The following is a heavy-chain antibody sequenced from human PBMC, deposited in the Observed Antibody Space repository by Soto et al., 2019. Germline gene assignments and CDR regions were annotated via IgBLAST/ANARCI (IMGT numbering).Heavy chain of an antibody. CDR3: ARARAGFTHTYYYYGLDV. CDR2: ISSSGSTI. Sequence: PGGSLRLSCAASGFTFSDYYMSWIRQAPGKGLEWVSYISSSGSTIYYADSVKGRFTISRDNAKNSLYLQMNSLRAEDTAVYYCARARAGFTHTYYYYGLDVWGQGTTVTVSS. V-gene: IGHV3-11*01. J-gene: IGHJ6*02. CDR1: GFTFSDYY.